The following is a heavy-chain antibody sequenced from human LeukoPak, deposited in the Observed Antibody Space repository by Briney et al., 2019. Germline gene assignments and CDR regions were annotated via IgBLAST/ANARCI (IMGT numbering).Heavy chain of an antibody. CDR3: ATEVVGATRDDAFDI. D-gene: IGHD1-26*01. Sequence: GASAKVSCKVSGYTLTELSMHRVRQAPGKGLEWMGGFDPEDGETIYAQKFQGRVTMTEDTSTDTAYMELSSLRSEDTAVYYCATEVVGATRDDAFDIWGQGTMVTVSS. J-gene: IGHJ3*02. CDR2: FDPEDGET. CDR1: GYTLTELS. V-gene: IGHV1-24*01.